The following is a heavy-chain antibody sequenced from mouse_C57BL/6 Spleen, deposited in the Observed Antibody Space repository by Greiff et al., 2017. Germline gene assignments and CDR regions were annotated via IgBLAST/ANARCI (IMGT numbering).Heavy chain of an antibody. CDR2: INPNNGGT. V-gene: IGHV1-26*01. D-gene: IGHD2-4*01. CDR3: ARSDYDYDGSLAMDY. CDR1: GYTFTDYY. Sequence: EVQLQQSGPELVKPGASVKISCKASGYTFTDYYMNWVKQSHGKSLEWIGDINPNNGGTSYNQKFKGKATLTVDKSSSTAYMELRSLTSEDSAVYYCARSDYDYDGSLAMDYWGQGTSVTVSS. J-gene: IGHJ4*01.